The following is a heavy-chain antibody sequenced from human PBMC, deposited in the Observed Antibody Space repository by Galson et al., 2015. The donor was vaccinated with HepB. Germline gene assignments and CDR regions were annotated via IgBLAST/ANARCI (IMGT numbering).Heavy chain of an antibody. Sequence: SLRLSCAASGFTVSSNYMTWVRQAPGKGLEWVSLIYSGGGPYYADPVKGRFTISRDNSKNTLYLQMNSLRAEDTAVYYCARHRHAYSNSGFDYWGQGTLVTVSP. V-gene: IGHV3-66*04. CDR2: IYSGGGP. CDR3: ARHRHAYSNSGFDY. CDR1: GFTVSSNY. J-gene: IGHJ4*02. D-gene: IGHD4-11*01.